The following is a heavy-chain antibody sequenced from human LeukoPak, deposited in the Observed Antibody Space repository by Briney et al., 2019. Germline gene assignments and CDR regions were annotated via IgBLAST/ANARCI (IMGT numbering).Heavy chain of an antibody. CDR1: GFTFSNYW. J-gene: IGHJ4*02. D-gene: IGHD3-22*01. CDR2: IKSDGSRT. V-gene: IGHV3-74*01. CDR3: ARDSAYYYDSSGSDY. Sequence: GGSLRLSCAASGFTFSNYWMHWVRQAPGKGLVWVSRIKSDGSRTDYADSVKGRFTLSRDNAKNTLYLQMNSLRAEDTAVYYCARDSAYYYDSSGSDYWGQGTLVTVSS.